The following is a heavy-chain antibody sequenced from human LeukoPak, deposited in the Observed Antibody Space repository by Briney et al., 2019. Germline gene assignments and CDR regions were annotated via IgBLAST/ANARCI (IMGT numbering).Heavy chain of an antibody. CDR3: AKDNYDSSGYSGYSQH. V-gene: IGHV3-43D*03. D-gene: IGHD3-22*01. CDR1: GFTFDDYA. Sequence: WGSLRLSCAASGFTFDDYAMHWVRQAPGKGLEWVSLISWDGGSTYYADSVKGRFTISRDNSKNSLYLQMNSLRAEDTALYYCAKDNYDSSGYSGYSQHWGQGTLVTVSS. J-gene: IGHJ1*01. CDR2: ISWDGGST.